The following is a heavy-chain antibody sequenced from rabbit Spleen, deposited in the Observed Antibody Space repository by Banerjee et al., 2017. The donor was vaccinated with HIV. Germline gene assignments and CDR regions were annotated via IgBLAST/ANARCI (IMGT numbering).Heavy chain of an antibody. D-gene: IGHD2-1*01. V-gene: IGHV1S45*01. J-gene: IGHJ4*01. CDR3: ARGVYDDYDTYYFDL. CDR1: GFTVSSNYW. Sequence: QEQLVESGGGLVQPEGSLTLTCTASGFTVSSNYWICWVRQAPGKGLEWIGCIGAGGGDTDYANWATGRFTISKTSSTTVTLQMTSLTAADTATYFCARGVYDDYDTYYFDLWGPGTLVTVS. CDR2: IGAGGGDT.